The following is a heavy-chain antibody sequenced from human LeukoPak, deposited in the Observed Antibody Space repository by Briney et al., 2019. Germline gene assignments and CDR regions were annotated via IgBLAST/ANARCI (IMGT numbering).Heavy chain of an antibody. CDR2: IYYSGST. Sequence: SETLSLTCTVSGGSISSYYWSWIRQPPGKGLEWIGYIYYSGSTNYNPSLKSRVTISVDTSKNQFSLKLSSVTAADTAVYYCARSSSSTTSAMLKRELGTYSSGWYIDYWGQGTLVTVSS. CDR3: ARSSSSTTSAMLKRELGTYSSGWYIDY. CDR1: GGSISSYY. V-gene: IGHV4-59*08. D-gene: IGHD6-19*01. J-gene: IGHJ4*02.